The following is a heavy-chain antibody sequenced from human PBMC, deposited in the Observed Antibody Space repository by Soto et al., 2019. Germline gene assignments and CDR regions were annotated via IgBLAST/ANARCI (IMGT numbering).Heavy chain of an antibody. D-gene: IGHD6-19*01. Sequence: EVQLLESWGGLLQPGGSLSLSCAASGFTFSTYAMNWVRQAPGKGLEWVSGISGSGDSTYYADSVKGRFTVSRDNSKNTLYLQMNSLRAEDTAVFYCAKERSSGWSFDYWGQGTLVTVSS. CDR2: ISGSGDST. J-gene: IGHJ4*02. CDR1: GFTFSTYA. V-gene: IGHV3-23*01. CDR3: AKERSSGWSFDY.